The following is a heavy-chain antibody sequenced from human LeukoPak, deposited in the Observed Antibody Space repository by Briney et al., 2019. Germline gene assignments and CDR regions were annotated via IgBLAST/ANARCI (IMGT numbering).Heavy chain of an antibody. J-gene: IGHJ3*02. D-gene: IGHD2-21*02. CDR1: GFTFSGSA. V-gene: IGHV3-73*01. CDR2: IRSKANSYAT. CDR3: TRPAPKSLCSGDCFIDDAFDI. Sequence: GGSLRLSCAASGFTFSGSAMHWVRQASGKGLEWVGRIRSKANSYATAYAASVKGRFTISRDDSKNTAYLQMNSLKTEDTAVYYCTRPAPKSLCSGDCFIDDAFDIWGQGTMVTVSS.